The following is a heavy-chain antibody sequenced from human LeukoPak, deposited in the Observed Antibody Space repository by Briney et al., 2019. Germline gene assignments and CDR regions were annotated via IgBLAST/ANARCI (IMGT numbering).Heavy chain of an antibody. CDR1: GFTFSSYW. CDR2: MNSDGGTT. V-gene: IGHV3-74*01. Sequence: PGGSLRLSCAASGFTFSSYWMHWVRQAPGKGLVWVSRMNSDGGTTNYADSVKGRFTISRDDSKNTLYLQMNSLRAEDTAVYYCAKGGGSGSYLREYYFDYWGQGTLVTVSS. CDR3: AKGGGSGSYLREYYFDY. D-gene: IGHD3-10*01. J-gene: IGHJ4*02.